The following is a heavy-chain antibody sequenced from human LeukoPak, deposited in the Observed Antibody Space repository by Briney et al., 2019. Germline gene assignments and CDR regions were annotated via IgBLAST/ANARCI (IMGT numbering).Heavy chain of an antibody. CDR1: GFTFSSYS. CDR3: AKEGCTTRSCTHIDY. Sequence: PGGSLRLSCAASGFTFSSYSMNWVRQAPGKGLEWVSSISSSSSYIYYADSVKGRFTISRDNAKNSLYLQMNSLRADDTAVYYCAKEGCTTRSCTHIDYWGQGTLVTVSS. J-gene: IGHJ4*02. V-gene: IGHV3-21*04. D-gene: IGHD2-8*01. CDR2: ISSSSSYI.